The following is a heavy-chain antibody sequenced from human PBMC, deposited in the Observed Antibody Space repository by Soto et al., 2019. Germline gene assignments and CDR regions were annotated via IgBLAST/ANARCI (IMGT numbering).Heavy chain of an antibody. J-gene: IGHJ4*02. CDR1: GFSLNTPGVG. D-gene: IGHD1-1*01. CDR2: IYWDNDK. Sequence: QITLKEAGPSLVKPTQTLTLTCTFSGFSLNTPGVGVGWIRQPPGQALEYLGLIYWDNDKRLSPSLQSRLTITKDSSKNQAVLTLTNMEPVDTATYFCAKRGRLGTTDSWGPGTLVTVSS. CDR3: AKRGRLGTTDS. V-gene: IGHV2-5*02.